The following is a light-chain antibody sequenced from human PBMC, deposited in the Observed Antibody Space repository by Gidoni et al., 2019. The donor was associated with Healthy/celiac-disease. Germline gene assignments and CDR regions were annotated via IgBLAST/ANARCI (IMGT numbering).Light chain of an antibody. CDR1: QSVSSY. J-gene: IGKJ2*01. V-gene: IGKV3-11*01. CDR3: QQRSDWPPGYT. Sequence: DIVLTQSPATLSLSPGERATLSCRASQSVSSYLAWYQQTPGQAPRLLIYDASNRATGIPARFSGSGSGTDFTLTISSLEPEDFAVYYCQQRSDWPPGYTFGQGTKLEIK. CDR2: DAS.